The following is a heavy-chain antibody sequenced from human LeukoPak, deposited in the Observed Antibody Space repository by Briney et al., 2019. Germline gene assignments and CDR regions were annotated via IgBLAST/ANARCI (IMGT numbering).Heavy chain of an antibody. V-gene: IGHV1-69*05. CDR2: IIPIFGTA. J-gene: IGHJ6*03. CDR3: ARSGEVPPPTPDYYYYMDV. CDR1: GGTFSSYA. D-gene: IGHD3-10*01. Sequence: SVKVSCKASGGTFSSYAISWVRQAPGQGLEWMGGIIPIFGTANYAQKFQGRVTITTDESTSTAYMELSSLRSEDTAVYYCARSGEVPPPTPDYYYYMDVWGKGTTVTVSS.